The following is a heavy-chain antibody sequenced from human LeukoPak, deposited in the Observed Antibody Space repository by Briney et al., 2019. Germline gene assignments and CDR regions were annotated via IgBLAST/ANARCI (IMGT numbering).Heavy chain of an antibody. Sequence: SVKVSCKASGGTFSSYAISWVRQAPGQGLEWMGRIIPILGIANYAQKFQGRVTITADKSTSTAYMELSSLRSEDTAVYYCARVSFCGSTSCYEDYWGQGTLVTVSS. D-gene: IGHD2-2*01. CDR1: GGTFSSYA. CDR2: IIPILGIA. CDR3: ARVSFCGSTSCYEDY. J-gene: IGHJ4*02. V-gene: IGHV1-69*04.